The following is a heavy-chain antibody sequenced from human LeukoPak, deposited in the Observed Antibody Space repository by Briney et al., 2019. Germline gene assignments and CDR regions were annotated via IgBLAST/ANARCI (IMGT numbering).Heavy chain of an antibody. CDR2: ISGSGGST. Sequence: GGSLRLSCAASGFTFSSYAMSWVRQAPGKGLEWVSAISGSGGSTYYADSVKGRFTISRDNSKNTLYLQMNSLRAEDTAVYYCANSACSGGSCYSGRFDYWGQGTLVTVSS. J-gene: IGHJ4*02. CDR1: GFTFSSYA. V-gene: IGHV3-23*01. D-gene: IGHD2-15*01. CDR3: ANSACSGGSCYSGRFDY.